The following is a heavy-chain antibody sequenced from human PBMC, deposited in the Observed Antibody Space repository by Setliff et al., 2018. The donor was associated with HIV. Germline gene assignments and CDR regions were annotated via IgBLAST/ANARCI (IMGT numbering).Heavy chain of an antibody. CDR1: GGSLSGYY. D-gene: IGHD3-22*01. CDR2: INQSGST. V-gene: IGHV4-34*01. J-gene: IGHJ6*03. CDR3: ARRRSPPSGFYSKYYMDV. Sequence: SETLSLTCAAYGGSLSGYYWSWIRQSPGKGLEWIGEINQSGSTNFNPSLKSRVTISADTSKNQLSLKLSSVTAADTAVYYCARRRSPPSGFYSKYYMDVWGKGTTVTVSS.